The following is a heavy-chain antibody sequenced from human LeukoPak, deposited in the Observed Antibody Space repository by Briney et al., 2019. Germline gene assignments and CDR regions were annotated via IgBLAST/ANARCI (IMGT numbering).Heavy chain of an antibody. CDR1: GGSISSYY. V-gene: IGHV4-59*12. CDR3: ARGRMATIDY. J-gene: IGHJ4*02. CDR2: IYYSGST. D-gene: IGHD5-24*01. Sequence: SETLSLTCTVSGGSISSYYWSWIRHPPGKGLEWIGYIYYSGSTNYNPSLKSRVTISVDTSKDQFSLKLSSVTAADTAVYYCARGRMATIDYWGQGTLVTVSS.